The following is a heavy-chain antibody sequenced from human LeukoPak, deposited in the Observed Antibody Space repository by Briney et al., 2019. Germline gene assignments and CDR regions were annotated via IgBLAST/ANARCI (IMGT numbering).Heavy chain of an antibody. CDR3: AKGGRWELPYYFDY. D-gene: IGHD1-26*01. V-gene: IGHV3-9*01. Sequence: GGSLRLSCTASGFTFDNYAMHWVRQAPGKGLEWVSGITWNSDNIGYADSVKGRFTISTDNAKNSLYLQMNSLRAEDTAFYYCAKGGRWELPYYFDYWGQGTLVTVSS. J-gene: IGHJ4*02. CDR2: ITWNSDNI. CDR1: GFTFDNYA.